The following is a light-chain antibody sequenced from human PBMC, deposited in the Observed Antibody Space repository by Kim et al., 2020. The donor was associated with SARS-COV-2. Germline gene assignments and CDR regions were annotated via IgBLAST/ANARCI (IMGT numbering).Light chain of an antibody. CDR3: QVYGGSSYT. CDR1: QSVSSTY. CDR2: GAS. Sequence: FSPGEKSTLACRASQSVSSTYVVWYQQKPGQAPRVVIYGASTRATGIPDRFSGSGSGTEFTLTISSLEAEDSAVFYCQVYGGSSYTFGQGTKLEI. J-gene: IGKJ2*01. V-gene: IGKV3-20*01.